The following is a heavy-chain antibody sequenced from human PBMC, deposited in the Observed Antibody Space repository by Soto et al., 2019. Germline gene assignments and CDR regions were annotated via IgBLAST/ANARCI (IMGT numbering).Heavy chain of an antibody. Sequence: QVQFVQSGAEVKEPGDSVKVSCRASGYIFTSNDITWVRQAPGQGLEWMGWIRVRNGDTHYAPKFRGRVTVTRDTSTSTAYMELRSLRSDDTVVYYCARESRTWVDGVIGPGDYWGQGTLVTVSS. CDR1: GYIFTSND. D-gene: IGHD3-10*01. V-gene: IGHV1-18*01. J-gene: IGHJ4*02. CDR3: ARESRTWVDGVIGPGDY. CDR2: IRVRNGDT.